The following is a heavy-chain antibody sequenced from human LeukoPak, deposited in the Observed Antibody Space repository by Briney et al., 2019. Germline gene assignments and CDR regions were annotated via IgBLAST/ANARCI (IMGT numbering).Heavy chain of an antibody. J-gene: IGHJ5*02. CDR1: GYTFTSYY. D-gene: IGHD2-15*01. V-gene: IGHV1-46*01. Sequence: ASVKVSCKASGYTFTSYYMHWVRQAPGQGLEWMGIINPSGGSTSYAQKFQGRVTMTGDTSTSTVYMELSSLRSEDTAVYYCARDRVGCSGGSCYSIGGWFDPWGQGTLVTVSS. CDR2: INPSGGST. CDR3: ARDRVGCSGGSCYSIGGWFDP.